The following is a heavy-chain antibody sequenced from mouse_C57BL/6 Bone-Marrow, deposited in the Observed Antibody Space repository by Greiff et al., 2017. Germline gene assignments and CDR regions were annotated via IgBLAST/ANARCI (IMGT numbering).Heavy chain of an antibody. CDR1: GYSITSGYD. CDR2: ISYSGST. V-gene: IGHV3-1*01. CDR3: ASSYDYYAMDY. Sequence: DVKLVESGPGMVKPSQSLSLTCTVTGYSITSGYDWHWIRHFPGNKLEWMGYISYSGSTNYNPSLKSRISITHDTSKNHFFLKLNSVTTEDTATYYCASSYDYYAMDYWGQGTSVTVSS. J-gene: IGHJ4*01.